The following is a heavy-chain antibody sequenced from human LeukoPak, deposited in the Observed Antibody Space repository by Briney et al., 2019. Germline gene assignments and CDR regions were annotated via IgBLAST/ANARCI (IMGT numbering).Heavy chain of an antibody. CDR1: GFTSSMYW. CDR2: INSDGRTT. V-gene: IGHV3-74*01. CDR3: ARGDILPGGLDP. J-gene: IGHJ5*02. D-gene: IGHD1-26*01. Sequence: PGGSLRLSCAASGFTSSMYWMHWVRHAPGKGLVWVSRINSDGRTTSYGDSVKGRFTVSRDNAKNTLYLQMNSLRAEDTALYYYARGDILPGGLDPWGQGTLVTVSS.